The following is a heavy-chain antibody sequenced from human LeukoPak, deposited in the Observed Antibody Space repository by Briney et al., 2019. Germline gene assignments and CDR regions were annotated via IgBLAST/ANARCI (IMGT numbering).Heavy chain of an antibody. J-gene: IGHJ6*02. CDR2: ISYDGSNK. CDR1: GFIFISYG. D-gene: IGHD3-10*01. V-gene: IGHV3-30*18. Sequence: GGSLRLSCAACGFIFISYGMYWVRPAPGKGLAGVAVISYDGSNKCDADSGRGRYTITSDNSKNTLYQQLNTMKHQDNGGHYRAKDGSGCQGMDVWGQGTTVTVSS. CDR3: AKDGSGCQGMDV.